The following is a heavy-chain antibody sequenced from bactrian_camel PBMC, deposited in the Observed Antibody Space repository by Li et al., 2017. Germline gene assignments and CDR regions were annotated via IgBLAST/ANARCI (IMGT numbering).Heavy chain of an antibody. CDR3: AGERTVRWDKYCSGSGTDFAY. CDR2: INRTGGSV. CDR1: GLTFDSYS. V-gene: IGHV3S60*01. Sequence: VQLVESGGGVVQAGGSLRLSCTTSGLTFDSYSVGWFRQAPGKEREAVSWINRTGGSVYYADSVKGRFTISRENAKNTLYLQLNSLKTEDTAMYYCAGERTVRWDKYCSGSGTDFAYWGQGTQVTVS. D-gene: IGHD3*01. J-gene: IGHJ6*01.